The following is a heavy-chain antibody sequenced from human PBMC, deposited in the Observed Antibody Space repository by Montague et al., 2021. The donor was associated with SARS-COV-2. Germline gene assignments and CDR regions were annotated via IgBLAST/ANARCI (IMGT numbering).Heavy chain of an antibody. CDR3: ARTVVVPAAMSRYYGMDV. CDR2: IYISGST. Sequence: TLSLTCSVSGGSISSGSYYWGWIRQPAGKGLEWIGRIYISGSTNYNPSLKSRVTMLVDTSKNQFSLKLSSVTAADTAVYYCARTVVVPAAMSRYYGMDVWGQGTSVTVSS. J-gene: IGHJ6*02. V-gene: IGHV4-61*02. D-gene: IGHD2-2*01. CDR1: GGSISSGSYY.